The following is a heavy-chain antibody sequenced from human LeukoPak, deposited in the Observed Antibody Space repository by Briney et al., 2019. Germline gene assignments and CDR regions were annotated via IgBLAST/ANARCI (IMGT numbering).Heavy chain of an antibody. CDR1: GYTFTSYA. V-gene: IGHV1-3*03. J-gene: IGHJ3*02. D-gene: IGHD3-22*01. CDR3: ARRVIVVVITPYRPHAFDI. Sequence: GASVKVSCKASGYTFTSYAMHWVRQAPGQRLEWLGWFTPGNGNTKYSQEFQGRVTITRDTSASTAYMELSSLRSEDMAVYYCARRVIVVVITPYRPHAFDIWGQGTMVTVSS. CDR2: FTPGNGNT.